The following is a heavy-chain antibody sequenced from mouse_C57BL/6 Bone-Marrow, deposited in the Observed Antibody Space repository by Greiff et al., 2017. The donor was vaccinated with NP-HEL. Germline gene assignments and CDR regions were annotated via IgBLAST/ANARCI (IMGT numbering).Heavy chain of an antibody. D-gene: IGHD1-1*01. Sequence: EVKLMESGPELVKPGASVKIPCKASGYTFTDYNMDWVKQSHGKSLEWIGDINPNNGGTIYNQKFKGKATLTVDKSSSTAYMELRSLTSEDTAVYYCARPRVRITTVVGGYYFDYWGQGTTLTVSS. J-gene: IGHJ2*01. V-gene: IGHV1-18*01. CDR3: ARPRVRITTVVGGYYFDY. CDR1: GYTFTDYN. CDR2: INPNNGGT.